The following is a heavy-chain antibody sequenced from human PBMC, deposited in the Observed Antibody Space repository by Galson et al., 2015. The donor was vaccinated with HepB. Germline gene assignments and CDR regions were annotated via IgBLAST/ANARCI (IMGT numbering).Heavy chain of an antibody. V-gene: IGHV3-53*01. CDR1: GFTVSGDS. J-gene: IGHJ4*02. CDR2: IYSGGST. D-gene: IGHD3-10*01. CDR3: LGIGGRARGY. Sequence: SLRLSCAASGFTVSGDSMTWVRQAPTKGLEWVSLIYSGGSTYYADSVKGRFTISRDDSKNTLYLQMNSLRAEDTAVYYCLGIGGRARGYWGQGTLVTVSS.